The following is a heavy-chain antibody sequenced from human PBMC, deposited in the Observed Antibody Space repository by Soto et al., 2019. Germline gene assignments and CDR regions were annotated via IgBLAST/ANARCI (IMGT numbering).Heavy chain of an antibody. J-gene: IGHJ3*02. CDR2: INHSGST. CDR3: ARRYGGAFDI. Sequence: SETLSLTCAVYGGNFSGYYWSWIRQPPGKGLEWIGEINHSGSTNYNPSLKSRVTISVDTSKNQFSLKLSSVTAADTAVYYCARRYGGAFDIWGQGTMVTVS. CDR1: GGNFSGYY. V-gene: IGHV4-34*01. D-gene: IGHD4-17*01.